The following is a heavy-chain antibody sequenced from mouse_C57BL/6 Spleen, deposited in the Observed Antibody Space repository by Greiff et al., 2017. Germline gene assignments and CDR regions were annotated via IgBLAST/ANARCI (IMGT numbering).Heavy chain of an antibody. Sequence: QVQLQQSGAELVMPGASVKLSCKASGYTFTSYWMHWVKQRPGQGLEWIGEIDPSDSYTNYNQKFKGKSTLTVDKSSSTAYMQLSSLTSDDSAVYYCARYYGSSYWYFDVWGTGTTVTVSS. V-gene: IGHV1-69*01. CDR3: ARYYGSSYWYFDV. J-gene: IGHJ1*03. CDR2: IDPSDSYT. CDR1: GYTFTSYW. D-gene: IGHD1-1*01.